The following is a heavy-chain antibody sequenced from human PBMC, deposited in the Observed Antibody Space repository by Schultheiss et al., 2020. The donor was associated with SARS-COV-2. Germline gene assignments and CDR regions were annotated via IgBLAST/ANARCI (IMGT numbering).Heavy chain of an antibody. CDR2: ISWNSGSV. D-gene: IGHD5-12*01. Sequence: GGSLRLSCTVSGGSISSGEYYWSWIRQPPGKGLEWVSGISWNSGSVGYADSVKGRFTITRDNAKNSLFLQMNGLRTEDSALYYCAKDNFVEFDPWGQGTLVTVSS. CDR1: GGSISSGEYY. V-gene: IGHV3-9*01. J-gene: IGHJ5*02. CDR3: AKDNFVEFDP.